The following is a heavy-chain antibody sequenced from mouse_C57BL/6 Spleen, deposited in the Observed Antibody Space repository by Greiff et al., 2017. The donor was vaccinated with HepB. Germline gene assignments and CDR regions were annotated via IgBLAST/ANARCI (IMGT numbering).Heavy chain of an antibody. J-gene: IGHJ2*01. CDR1: GYTFTSYV. CDR2: IYPYNDGT. D-gene: IGHD1-1*01. Sequence: VQLQQSGPELVKPGASVKMSCKASGYTFTSYVMHWVKQKPGQGLEWIGYIYPYNDGTKYNEKFKGKATLTSDKSSSTAYMELSSLTSEDSAVYYCARGISITTVVATDFDYWGQGTTLTVSS. V-gene: IGHV1-14*01. CDR3: ARGISITTVVATDFDY.